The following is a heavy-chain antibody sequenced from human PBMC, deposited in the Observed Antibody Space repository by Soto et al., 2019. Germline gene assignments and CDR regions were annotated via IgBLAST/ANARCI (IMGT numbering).Heavy chain of an antibody. J-gene: IGHJ6*02. V-gene: IGHV1-69*08. CDR2: IVPILGVP. CDR1: GDTFTSST. D-gene: IGHD6-13*01. Sequence: QVQLVQSGAEVKKPGSSVKVSCKTSGDTFTSSTLSWVRQAPGQGLEWMGRIVPILGVPNYAKKFQDRVTIFADKSTTTTYLELSSLRSEDTAVYYCARDLATAGYDYFYGLDVWGQGTTVTVSS. CDR3: ARDLATAGYDYFYGLDV.